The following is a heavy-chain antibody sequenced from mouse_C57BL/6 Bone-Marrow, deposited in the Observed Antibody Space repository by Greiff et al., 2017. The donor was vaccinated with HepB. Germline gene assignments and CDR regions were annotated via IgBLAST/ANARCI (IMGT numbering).Heavy chain of an antibody. CDR2: IDPSDSYT. D-gene: IGHD2-12*01. V-gene: IGHV1-59*01. Sequence: QVQLQQPGAELVRPGTSVKLSCKASGYTFTSYWMHWVKQRPGQGLEWIGVIDPSDSYTNYNQKFKGKATLTVDTSSSTAYMQLSSLTSEDSAVYYCARGAYYSRYAMDYWGQGTSGTVSS. CDR1: GYTFTSYW. J-gene: IGHJ4*01. CDR3: ARGAYYSRYAMDY.